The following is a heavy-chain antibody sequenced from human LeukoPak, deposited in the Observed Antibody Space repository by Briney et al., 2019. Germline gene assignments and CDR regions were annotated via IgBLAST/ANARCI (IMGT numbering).Heavy chain of an antibody. CDR2: ISYRGST. V-gene: IGHV4-59*11. CDR3: ARDLVTVTKGFDI. Sequence: SETLSLTCTVSGDSFSSHYSTWIRQPPGKGLEWIGYISYRGSTNYNPSLRSRVTISIDTSKNQFSLRLSSVTAADTAVYYCARDLVTVTKGFDIWGQGTMVSVSS. CDR1: GDSFSSHY. J-gene: IGHJ3*02. D-gene: IGHD4-17*01.